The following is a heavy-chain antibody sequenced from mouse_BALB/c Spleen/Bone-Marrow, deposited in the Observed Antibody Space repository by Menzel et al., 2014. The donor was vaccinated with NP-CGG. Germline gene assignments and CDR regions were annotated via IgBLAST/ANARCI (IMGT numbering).Heavy chain of an antibody. J-gene: IGHJ4*01. CDR1: GYTFTSYY. CDR2: IYPGNVNT. D-gene: IGHD2-4*01. V-gene: IGHV1S56*01. CDR3: ARATMITKGAMDY. Sequence: VQLQQSGPELVKPGASVRISCKASGYTFTSYYIHWVKQRPGQGLEWIGWIYPGNVNTKYNEKFKGKATLTADKSSSTAYMQLGSLTSEDSAVYFCARATMITKGAMDYWGQGTSVTVSS.